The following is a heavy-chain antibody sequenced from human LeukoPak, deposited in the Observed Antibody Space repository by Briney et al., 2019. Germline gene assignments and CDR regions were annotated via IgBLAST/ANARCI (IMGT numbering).Heavy chain of an antibody. J-gene: IGHJ4*02. CDR3: ARSRSYYFDY. Sequence: ASVKVSCKASRYTFTSDYIHWVPQAPGQRLEWLGLINPASAKTNYSQKLQGRVSVTRDMSTNSVRLELSSLKPEDTAVYYCARSRSYYFDYWGQGTLVTVSS. CDR2: INPASAKT. CDR1: RYTFTSDY. V-gene: IGHV1-46*01.